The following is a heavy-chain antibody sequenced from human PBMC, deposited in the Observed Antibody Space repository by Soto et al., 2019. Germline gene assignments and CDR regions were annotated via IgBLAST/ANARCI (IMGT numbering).Heavy chain of an antibody. Sequence: PSQTHSLTCAISGASVSRNSVASNWISQSPSRGIEWLGRTYYRSKWYNDYAVSVKSRIHINPDNYKNQFALQLNYLTPDYTAVYDCARARAPAKPRHLPGVSCDPWGQGTLVTVSS. CDR1: GASVSRNSVA. V-gene: IGHV6-1*01. CDR3: ARARAPAKPRHLPGVSCDP. D-gene: IGHD2-2*01. J-gene: IGHJ5*02. CDR2: TYYRSKWYN.